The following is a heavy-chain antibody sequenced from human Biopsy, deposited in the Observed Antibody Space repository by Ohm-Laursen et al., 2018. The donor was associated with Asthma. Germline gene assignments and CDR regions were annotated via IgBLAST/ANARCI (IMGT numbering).Heavy chain of an antibody. V-gene: IGHV4-34*01. J-gene: IGHJ3*01. CDR1: RGSLRVYV. D-gene: IGHD3-10*01. Sequence: SDTLSLTCGVYRGSLRVYVWSWIRQPPGKGLEWIGESNQGGSPTFNPSLKSRVTISRDTSKNQLSLKLRSVTAADTAVYYCARSPYYYGLLGPTRGFGVYAVWGHGTLVTVSS. CDR3: ARSPYYYGLLGPTRGFGVYAV. CDR2: SNQGGSP.